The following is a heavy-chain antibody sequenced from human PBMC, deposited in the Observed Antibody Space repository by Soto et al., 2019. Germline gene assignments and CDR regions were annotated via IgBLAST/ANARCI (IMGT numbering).Heavy chain of an antibody. V-gene: IGHV3-23*01. CDR2: ISDNGANT. CDR1: GFTFSNYA. Sequence: VSLRLSCIASGFTFSNYAMSWVRQAPGKGLEWVSTISDNGANTFIGDSMKDHFDISRDNSKNTVFLHLSTVRAEDTAIYYCARDIGADLFDYWGQGTPVTVSS. D-gene: IGHD6-25*01. CDR3: ARDIGADLFDY. J-gene: IGHJ4*02.